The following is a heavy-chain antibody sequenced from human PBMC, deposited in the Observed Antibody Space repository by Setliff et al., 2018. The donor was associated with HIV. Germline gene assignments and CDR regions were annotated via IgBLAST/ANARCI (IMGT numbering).Heavy chain of an antibody. D-gene: IGHD3-22*01. V-gene: IGHV3-30*02. Sequence: LSLSCAASGFTFSTYGMHWVRQAPGKGLEWVAFIRYYGSNKYYADSVKGRFTISRDNSKNTLHLQMNSLRAEDTALYYCAKDMEYDTSVYYHWYFDLWGRGALVTVSS. CDR2: IRYYGSNK. J-gene: IGHJ2*01. CDR1: GFTFSTYG. CDR3: AKDMEYDTSVYYHWYFDL.